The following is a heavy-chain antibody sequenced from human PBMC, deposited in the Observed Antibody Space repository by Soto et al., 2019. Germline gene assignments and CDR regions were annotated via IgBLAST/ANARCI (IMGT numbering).Heavy chain of an antibody. CDR3: ARDSSGWHWYFDL. CDR1: GDSVSSDSAT. CDR2: TYYRSKWYN. V-gene: IGHV6-1*01. D-gene: IGHD6-19*01. Sequence: QVQLQQSGPGLVKPSQTLSLICAISGDSVSSDSATWNWIRQSPSRGLEWLGRTYYRSKWYNDYAVSVKSRIAITSDTSKNLLSLQLNSVTPDDTAVYCCARDSSGWHWYFDLWGRGTLVTVSS. J-gene: IGHJ2*01.